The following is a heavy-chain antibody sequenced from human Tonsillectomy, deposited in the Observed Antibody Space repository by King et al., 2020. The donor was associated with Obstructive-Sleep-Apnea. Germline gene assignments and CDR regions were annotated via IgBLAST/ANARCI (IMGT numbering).Heavy chain of an antibody. D-gene: IGHD6-13*01. CDR3: ARDQYSSSFFDY. CDR2: IYYSWST. Sequence: QLQLQESGPGLVKPSETLSLTCTVSGGSISSSGYYWGWIRQPPGKGLEWIGSIYYSWSTYFNPSPKSRVTMSVDTSKNHFSLKLSSATAADTAMYYCARDQYSSSFFDYWGQGTLVTVSS. J-gene: IGHJ4*02. CDR1: GGSISSSGYY. V-gene: IGHV4-39*07.